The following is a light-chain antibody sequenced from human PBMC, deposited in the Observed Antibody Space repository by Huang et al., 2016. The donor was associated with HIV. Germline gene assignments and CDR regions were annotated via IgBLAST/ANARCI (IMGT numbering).Light chain of an antibody. CDR1: QDINNY. J-gene: IGKJ5*01. Sequence: DIQMTQSPSAMSASVGDRVNITCRANQDINNYLLWFQQKPGKVPKRLIYAASNLPSAVPSRFSGSGSGTEFTLTISNLQPEDFATYYCLQHLSYPPAFGQGTRLEIK. CDR3: LQHLSYPPA. V-gene: IGKV1-17*03. CDR2: AAS.